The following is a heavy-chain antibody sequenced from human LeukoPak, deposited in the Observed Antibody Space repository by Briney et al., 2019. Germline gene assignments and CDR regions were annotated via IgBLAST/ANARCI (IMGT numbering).Heavy chain of an antibody. CDR2: IYYSGTT. CDR3: TNEIGQGAFDI. J-gene: IGHJ3*02. V-gene: IGHV4-39*01. CDR1: GDSISSRNYY. Sequence: SETLSLTCTVSGDSISSRNYYWGWIRQPPGKELEWIGVIYYSGTTYYNPSLKSRVTIFVDASKSQFSLKLRSVTAADTAIYYCTNEIGQGAFDIWGPGTMVTVSS. D-gene: IGHD2/OR15-2a*01.